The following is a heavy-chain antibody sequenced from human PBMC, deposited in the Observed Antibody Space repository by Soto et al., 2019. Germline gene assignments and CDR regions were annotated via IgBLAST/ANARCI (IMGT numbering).Heavy chain of an antibody. Sequence: GGSLRLSCAASGFTFSSYSMNWVRQAPGKGLEWVSSISSSSSYIYHADSVKGRFTISRDNAKNSLYLQMNSLRAEDTAVYYCGRARDFDYYVYMDVWGKGTTGTVSS. V-gene: IGHV3-21*01. CDR3: GRARDFDYYVYMDV. CDR2: ISSSSSYI. D-gene: IGHD3-3*01. CDR1: GFTFSSYS. J-gene: IGHJ6*03.